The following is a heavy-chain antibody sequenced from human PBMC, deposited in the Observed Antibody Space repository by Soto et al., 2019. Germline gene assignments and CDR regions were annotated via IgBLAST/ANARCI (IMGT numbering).Heavy chain of an antibody. D-gene: IGHD2-15*01. CDR1: GFSLSTSGVG. CDR3: SHSKVVVATFDP. Sequence: GSGPTLVNPTQTLTLTCTFSGFSLSTSGVGVAWIRQPPGKALEWLALIYWDDDKRYSPSLKSRLTITKDTSKNQVVLTMTNMDPVDTATYYGSHSKVVVATFDPWGQGALVNVSS. V-gene: IGHV2-5*02. J-gene: IGHJ5*02. CDR2: IYWDDDK.